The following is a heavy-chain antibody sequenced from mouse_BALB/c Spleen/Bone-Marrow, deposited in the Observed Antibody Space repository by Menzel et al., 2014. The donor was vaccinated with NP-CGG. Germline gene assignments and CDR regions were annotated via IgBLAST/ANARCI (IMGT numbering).Heavy chain of an antibody. V-gene: IGHV1-67*01. CDR1: GYTFTDYA. D-gene: IGHD1-1*01. J-gene: IGHJ2*01. CDR3: ARSDYGFQYYFDY. Sequence: VQLVESGPELVRPGVSVKISCKGSGYTFTDYAMHWVKQSHAKSLEWIGVISTYSGNTNYNQKFKGKAAMTVDKSPRTAYMELARLTSEDSAIYYCARSDYGFQYYFDYWGQGPHLPVPS. CDR2: ISTYSGNT.